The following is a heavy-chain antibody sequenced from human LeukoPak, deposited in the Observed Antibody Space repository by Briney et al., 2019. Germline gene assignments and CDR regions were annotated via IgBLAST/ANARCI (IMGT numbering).Heavy chain of an antibody. J-gene: IGHJ4*02. CDR2: INPNSGGT. CDR3: ARDPYCSSTSCYGGFDY. D-gene: IGHD2-2*01. Sequence: ASVKVSCKASGYTFTGYYMHWVRQAPGQGLEWMGWINPNSGGTNYAQKFQGRVTMTRDTSISTAYMELSRLRSDDTAVYYCARDPYCSSTSCYGGFDYWGQGTLVTVSS. V-gene: IGHV1-2*02. CDR1: GYTFTGYY.